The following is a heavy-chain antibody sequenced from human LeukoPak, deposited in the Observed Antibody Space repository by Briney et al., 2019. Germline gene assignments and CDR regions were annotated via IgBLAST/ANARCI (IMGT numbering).Heavy chain of an antibody. D-gene: IGHD2-15*01. V-gene: IGHV3-23*01. CDR1: GFTFSGSS. J-gene: IGHJ6*02. Sequence: PGGSLRLSCSASGFTFSGSSIHWVRHAPGKGLERVSTISGSGSSTYYADSVKGRFTISRDNSKNTLFLQMNSLRAEDTAVYYCAKSRRGSPFGLYGLDVWGQGTTVTVS. CDR3: AKSRRGSPFGLYGLDV. CDR2: ISGSGSST.